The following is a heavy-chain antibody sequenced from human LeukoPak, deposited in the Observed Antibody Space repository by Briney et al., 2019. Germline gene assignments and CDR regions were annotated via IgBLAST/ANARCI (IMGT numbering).Heavy chain of an antibody. CDR1: GGSISRGGYY. Sequence: LSLTCTVSGGSISRGGYYWNWVRQAPGRGLEWVSGLSSSGGSTFYADSVKGRFTISRDNSKNTVYLQMNSLRGEDTAIYYCARGVTVTTDFWGQGTLVTVSS. CDR3: ARGVTVTTDF. CDR2: LSSSGGST. V-gene: IGHV3-23*01. D-gene: IGHD4-17*01. J-gene: IGHJ4*02.